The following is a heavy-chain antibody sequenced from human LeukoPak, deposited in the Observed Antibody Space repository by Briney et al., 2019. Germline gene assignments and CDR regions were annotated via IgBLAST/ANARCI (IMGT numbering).Heavy chain of an antibody. CDR3: ASQLVVAATPRAFDI. CDR1: GFTFSSYA. D-gene: IGHD2-15*01. J-gene: IGHJ3*02. V-gene: IGHV3-23*01. CDR2: ISGSGGST. Sequence: PGGSLRLSCAASGFTFSSYAMSWVRQAPGKGLEWVSAISGSGGSTYYADSVKGRFTISRDNSKNTLYLQMNSLGAEDTAVYYCASQLVVAATPRAFDIWGQGTMVTVSS.